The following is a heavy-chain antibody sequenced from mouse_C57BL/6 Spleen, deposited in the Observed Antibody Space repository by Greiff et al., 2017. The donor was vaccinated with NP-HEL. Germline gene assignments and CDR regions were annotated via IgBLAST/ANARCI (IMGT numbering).Heavy chain of an antibody. V-gene: IGHV1-82*01. Sequence: VKLQESGPELVKPGASVKISCKASGYAFSSSWMNWVKQRPGKGLEWIGRIYPGDGDTNYNGKFKGKATLTADKSSSTAYMQLSSLTSEDSAVYFCARSTGEGYWGQGTTLTVSS. J-gene: IGHJ2*01. D-gene: IGHD2-1*01. CDR1: GYAFSSSW. CDR2: IYPGDGDT. CDR3: ARSTGEGY.